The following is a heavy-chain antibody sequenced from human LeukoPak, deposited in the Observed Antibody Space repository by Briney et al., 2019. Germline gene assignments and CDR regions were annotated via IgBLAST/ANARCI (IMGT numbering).Heavy chain of an antibody. J-gene: IGHJ4*02. V-gene: IGHV3-48*04. Sequence: GGSLRLSCAASGFMFSTFGMNWVRQAPGKGLEWVSYISSSGSTIYYADSVKGRFTISRDNAKNSLYLQMNSLRAEDTAVYYCASPDSKYSSGWYLGYWGQGTLVTVSS. CDR2: ISSSGSTI. CDR3: ASPDSKYSSGWYLGY. D-gene: IGHD6-19*01. CDR1: GFMFSTFG.